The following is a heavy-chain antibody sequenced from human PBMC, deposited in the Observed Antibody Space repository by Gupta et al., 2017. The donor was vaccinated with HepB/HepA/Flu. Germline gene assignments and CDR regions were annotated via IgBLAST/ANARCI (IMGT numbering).Heavy chain of an antibody. Sequence: EVQLVESGGGLVQPGGSLRLSCVGSGFTFSDHYMDWVRQVPGKGLEWVGRLRNKANSYTTEYAASVKGRFTISRDDSKNSLYLQMTSLKTEDTAVYFCARSTVTTTPYYSDYWGQGTLVTVSS. CDR2: LRNKANSYTT. V-gene: IGHV3-72*01. J-gene: IGHJ4*02. CDR1: GFTFSDHY. CDR3: ARSTVTTTPYYSDY. D-gene: IGHD4-17*01.